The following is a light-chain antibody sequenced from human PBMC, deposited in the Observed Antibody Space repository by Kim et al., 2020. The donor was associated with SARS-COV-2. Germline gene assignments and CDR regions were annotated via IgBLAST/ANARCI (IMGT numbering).Light chain of an antibody. CDR2: DAS. CDR3: QQRNNWYT. J-gene: IGKJ2*01. CDR1: QSVSNY. Sequence: EIVLTQSPATLSLSPGETATLSCRASQSVSNYLAWYQQKPGQAPRLLIYDASNRATGIPARFSGSGSGTDFTLTIRSLEPEDSAVYYCQQRNNWYTFGQGTKLEI. V-gene: IGKV3-11*01.